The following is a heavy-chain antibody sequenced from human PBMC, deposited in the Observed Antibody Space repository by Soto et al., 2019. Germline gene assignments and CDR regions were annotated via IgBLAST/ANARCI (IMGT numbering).Heavy chain of an antibody. CDR1: GYTFTGYY. D-gene: IGHD3-10*01. CDR3: ARDPFREVLWFGEPVYYYYYGMDV. V-gene: IGHV1-2*02. CDR2: INPNSGGT. J-gene: IGHJ6*02. Sequence: ASVKVSCKASGYTFTGYYVHWVRQAPGQGLEWMGWINPNSGGTNYAQKFQGRVTMTRDTSISTAYMALSRLRSDDTAVYYCARDPFREVLWFGEPVYYYYYGMDVWGQGTTVTVSS.